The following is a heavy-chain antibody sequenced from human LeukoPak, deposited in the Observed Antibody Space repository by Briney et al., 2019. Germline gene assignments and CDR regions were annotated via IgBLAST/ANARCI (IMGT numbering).Heavy chain of an antibody. D-gene: IGHD3-9*01. CDR3: AKDYDILTGYPHGAFDI. J-gene: IGHJ3*02. CDR1: GFTFSSYA. Sequence: GRSLRLSCAASGFTFSSYAMSWVRQAPGKGLEWVSAISGSGGSTYYADSVKGRFTISRDNSKNTLYLQMNSLRAEDTAVYYCAKDYDILTGYPHGAFDIWGQGTMVTVSS. V-gene: IGHV3-23*01. CDR2: ISGSGGST.